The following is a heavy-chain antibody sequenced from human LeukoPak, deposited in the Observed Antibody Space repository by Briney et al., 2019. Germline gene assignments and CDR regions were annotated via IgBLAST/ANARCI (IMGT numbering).Heavy chain of an antibody. Sequence: GGSLRLSCAASGFTFSRYVMSWVRQAPGKGLEWVSAISSSGGNTYYADSVKGRFTISRDNSKNTLYLQMNSLRAEDTAVYYCAKSGSSSRPPQDYWGQGTLVTVSS. V-gene: IGHV3-23*01. CDR1: GFTFSRYV. J-gene: IGHJ4*02. D-gene: IGHD6-13*01. CDR2: ISSSGGNT. CDR3: AKSGSSSRPPQDY.